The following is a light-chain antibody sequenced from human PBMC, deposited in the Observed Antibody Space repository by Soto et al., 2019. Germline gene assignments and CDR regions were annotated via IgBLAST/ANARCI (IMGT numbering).Light chain of an antibody. CDR1: QSVSSN. V-gene: IGKV3-15*01. Sequence: EIVMTQSPAPLSVSPGERATLSCRASQSVSSNLAWYQQKPGQAPRLLIYGASTRATGIPARFSGSGSGTEFTLTISSLQSEDYAVYYCHQYNNGPPWTFGQGTKVEIK. CDR3: HQYNNGPPWT. J-gene: IGKJ1*01. CDR2: GAS.